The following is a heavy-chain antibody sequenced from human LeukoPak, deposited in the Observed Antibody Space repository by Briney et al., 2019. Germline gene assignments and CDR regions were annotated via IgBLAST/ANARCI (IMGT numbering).Heavy chain of an antibody. V-gene: IGHV3-74*01. CDR2: INVDGSTT. CDR3: ASDTTPHTFDI. Sequence: PGGSLRLSCAASGFTFSRYWMHWVRQAPGKGLVWVSLINVDGSTTTYADSVKGRFAISRDNAKNTLYLQMSSLRAEDTAVYYCASDTTPHTFDIWGQGTMVTVSS. J-gene: IGHJ3*02. CDR1: GFTFSRYW. D-gene: IGHD1-14*01.